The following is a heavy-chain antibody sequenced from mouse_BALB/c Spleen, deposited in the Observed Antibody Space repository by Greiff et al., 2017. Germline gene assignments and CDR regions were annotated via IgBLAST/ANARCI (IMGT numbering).Heavy chain of an antibody. CDR1: GFAFSSYD. J-gene: IGHJ1*01. D-gene: IGHD1-1*01. CDR3: ARQGIYYYGSSARYWYFDV. CDR2: ISSGGGST. V-gene: IGHV5-12-1*01. Sequence: EVKLVESGGGLVKPGGSLKLSCAASGFAFSSYDMSWVRQTPEKRLEWVAYISSGGGSTYYPDTVKGRFTISRDNAKNTLYLQMSSLKSEDTAMYYCARQGIYYYGSSARYWYFDVWGAGTTVTVSS.